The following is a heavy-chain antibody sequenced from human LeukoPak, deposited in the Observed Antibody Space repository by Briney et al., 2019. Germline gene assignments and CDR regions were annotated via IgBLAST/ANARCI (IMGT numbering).Heavy chain of an antibody. Sequence: SETLSLTCAVYGGSFSGYYWSWIRQPPGKGLEWIGYIYYSGSTDYNPSLKSRVTISVDTSQKQFSLKVSSVTAADTAVYYCARTNWNYVYFDYWGQGTLVTVSS. CDR3: ARTNWNYVYFDY. CDR1: GGSFSGYY. D-gene: IGHD1-7*01. V-gene: IGHV4-59*01. CDR2: IYYSGST. J-gene: IGHJ4*02.